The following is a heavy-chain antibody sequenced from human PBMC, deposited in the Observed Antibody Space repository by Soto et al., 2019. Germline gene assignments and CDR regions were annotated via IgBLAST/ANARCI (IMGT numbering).Heavy chain of an antibody. CDR3: AREFGGSRVFDH. J-gene: IGHJ4*02. CDR1: GYSFTDYF. D-gene: IGHD1-26*01. CDR2: INPNADTT. Sequence: ASVKVSCKTSGYSFTDYFIHWVRQAPGQGLEWMGIINPNADTTNYAQKFQGRVTVTRDTSTSTVYMEFRSLRSEGTAVYFCAREFGGSRVFDHWGQGTLVTVS. V-gene: IGHV1-46*01.